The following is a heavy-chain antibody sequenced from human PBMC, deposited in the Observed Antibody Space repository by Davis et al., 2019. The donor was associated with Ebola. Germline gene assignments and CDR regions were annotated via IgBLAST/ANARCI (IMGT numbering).Heavy chain of an antibody. D-gene: IGHD3-22*01. CDR3: ARDLSNYYDSSGYSPHYFDY. CDR2: ISYDGSNK. J-gene: IGHJ4*02. V-gene: IGHV3-30-3*01. CDR1: GFTFSSYA. Sequence: GGSLRLSCAASGFTFSSYAMHWVRQAPGKGLEWVAIISYDGSNKYYADSVKGRFTISRDNSKNTLYLQMNSLRPEDTAVYYCARDLSNYYDSSGYSPHYFDYWGQGTLVTVSS.